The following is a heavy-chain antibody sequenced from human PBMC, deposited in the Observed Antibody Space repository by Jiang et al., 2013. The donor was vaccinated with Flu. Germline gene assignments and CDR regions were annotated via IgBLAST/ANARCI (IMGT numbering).Heavy chain of an antibody. D-gene: IGHD1-26*01. CDR1: GFSLSTSGMC. J-gene: IGHJ5*01. CDR2: IDWDDDE. V-gene: IGHV2-70*11. Sequence: TQTLTLTCTFSGFSLSTSGMCVSWIRQPPGKALEWLARIDWDDDEYYSASLRTRLTISKDTSKNQVVLRMTNMDPVDTGTYFCARIRRGSYYEKWFDSWGQGTLVTVSS. CDR3: ARIRRGSYYEKWFDS.